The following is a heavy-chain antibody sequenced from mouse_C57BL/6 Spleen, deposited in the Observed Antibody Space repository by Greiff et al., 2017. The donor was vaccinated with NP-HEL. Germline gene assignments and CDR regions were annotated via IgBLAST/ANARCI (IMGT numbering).Heavy chain of an antibody. V-gene: IGHV5-4*01. D-gene: IGHD1-1*01. CDR1: GFTFSSYA. CDR2: ISDGGSYT. Sequence: EVKLVESGGGLVKPGGSLKLSCAASGFTFSSYAMSWVRQTPDKRLEWVATISDGGSYTYYPDNVKGRFTISRDNAKNNLYLQMSHLKSEDTAMYYCARERTTVVSYYCDYWGQGTTLTVSS. CDR3: ARERTTVVSYYCDY. J-gene: IGHJ2*01.